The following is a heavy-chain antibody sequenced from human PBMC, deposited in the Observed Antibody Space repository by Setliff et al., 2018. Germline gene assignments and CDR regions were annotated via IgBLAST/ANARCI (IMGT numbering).Heavy chain of an antibody. V-gene: IGHV4-61*02. CDR2: IYTTWST. CDR3: ARESATIGEFPLYYFDK. D-gene: IGHD3-10*01. J-gene: IGHJ4*02. CDR1: GGSVGNSHYY. Sequence: SETLSLTCTVSGGSVGNSHYYWNWIRQPAGKGLEWIGRIYTTWSTNYNPSLRSRVSISLDSSKNQFSLRLSSVTAADAAVYFCARESATIGEFPLYYFDKWGQGIPVTVSS.